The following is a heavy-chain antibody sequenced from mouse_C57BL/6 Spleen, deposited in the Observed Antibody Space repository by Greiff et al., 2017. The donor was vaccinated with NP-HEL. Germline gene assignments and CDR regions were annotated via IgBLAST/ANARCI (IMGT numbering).Heavy chain of an antibody. CDR2: IYPGSGST. J-gene: IGHJ2*01. V-gene: IGHV1-66*01. Sequence: VQLQQSGPELVKPGASVKISCKASGYSFTSYYIHWVKQRPGQGLEWIGWIYPGSGSTKYNEKFKGKATLTADTSSSTAYMQLSSLTSEDSAVYYCARWGDYNYFDYWGQGTTLTVSS. D-gene: IGHD2-4*01. CDR1: GYSFTSYY. CDR3: ARWGDYNYFDY.